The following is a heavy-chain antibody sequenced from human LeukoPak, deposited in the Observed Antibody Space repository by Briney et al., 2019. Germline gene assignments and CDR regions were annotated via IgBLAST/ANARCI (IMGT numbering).Heavy chain of an antibody. CDR2: INPNSGGT. V-gene: IGHV1-2*02. CDR3: ARDRGYSYGYAAFDY. Sequence: GASVKVSXKASGYTFTGYYMHWVRQAPGQGLEWMGWINPNSGGTNYAQKFQGRVTMTRDTSISTAYMELSRLRSDDTAVYYCARDRGYSYGYAAFDYWGQGTLVTVSS. J-gene: IGHJ4*02. CDR1: GYTFTGYY. D-gene: IGHD5-18*01.